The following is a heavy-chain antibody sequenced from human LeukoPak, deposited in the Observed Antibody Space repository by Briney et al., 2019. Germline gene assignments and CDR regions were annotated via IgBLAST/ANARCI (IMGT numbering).Heavy chain of an antibody. CDR3: GRGVRGQQLVYFYYYYMDV. CDR2: IYYSGST. V-gene: IGHV4-59*01. CDR1: GDFFSSYY. Sequence: KPSETLSLTCAVYGDFFSSYYWSRIRQPPGKGLEWIGYIYYSGSTNYNPSLKSRVTISVDTSKKQFSLKLSSVTAADTAVYYCGRGVRGQQLVYFYYYYMDVWGKGTTVTVSS. D-gene: IGHD6-13*01. J-gene: IGHJ6*03.